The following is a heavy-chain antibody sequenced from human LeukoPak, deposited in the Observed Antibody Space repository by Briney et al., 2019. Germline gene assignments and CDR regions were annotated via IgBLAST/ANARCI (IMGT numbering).Heavy chain of an antibody. CDR2: FDPEDGET. V-gene: IGHV1-24*01. Sequence: GASVKVSCKVSGYTLTELSMHWVRQAPGKGLEWMGGFDPEDGETIYAQKFHGRVTMTEDTSTDTAYMELSSLRSEDTAVYYCATVTQNDYGDYGYFDYWGQGTLVTVSS. CDR1: GYTLTELS. D-gene: IGHD4-17*01. J-gene: IGHJ4*02. CDR3: ATVTQNDYGDYGYFDY.